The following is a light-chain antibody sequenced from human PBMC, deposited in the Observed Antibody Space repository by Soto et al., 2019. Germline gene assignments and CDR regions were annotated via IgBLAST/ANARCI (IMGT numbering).Light chain of an antibody. Sequence: DIQMTQSPSSLSASVGDRVTITCRASQSISNYLNWYQQKPGQAPKLLIYAASSLQSGVPSGFNGSGSGTEFTLTISSLQPEDFATYYCQQSYSTPFTFGPGTKVDIK. V-gene: IGKV1-39*01. CDR2: AAS. CDR3: QQSYSTPFT. CDR1: QSISNY. J-gene: IGKJ3*01.